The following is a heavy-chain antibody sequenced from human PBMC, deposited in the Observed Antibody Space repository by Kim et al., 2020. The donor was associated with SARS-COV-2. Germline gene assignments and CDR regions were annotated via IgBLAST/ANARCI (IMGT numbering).Heavy chain of an antibody. V-gene: IGHV3-23*01. CDR3: ARHRQVTTVALYWYFDL. D-gene: IGHD5-12*01. Sequence: GGSLRLSCVASGFTFGHSAMSWVRQAPGKGLEWVSGIFGSGYGTYYADSVKGRFTISRDNFQNTLYLQMDDLRAEDTAVYYCARHRQVTTVALYWYFDLWGRGTLVTVSS. CDR2: IFGSGYGT. J-gene: IGHJ2*01. CDR1: GFTFGHSA.